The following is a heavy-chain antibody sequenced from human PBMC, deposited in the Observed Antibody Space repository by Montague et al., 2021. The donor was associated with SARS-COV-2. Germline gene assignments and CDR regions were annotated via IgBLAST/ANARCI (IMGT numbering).Heavy chain of an antibody. J-gene: IGHJ4*02. CDR2: ISYDGRNQ. CDR1: GFTFSVNA. D-gene: IGHD2-2*01. Sequence: SLRLSCAASGFTFSVNAMHWVRQAPGKGLEWMAIISYDGRNQHYAGSVKGRFTISRDNSKNTVYLQMDSLRTEDTALYYCARDPFIVEVPAAIDYWGQGTLVTVSS. CDR3: ARDPFIVEVPAAIDY. V-gene: IGHV3-30-3*01.